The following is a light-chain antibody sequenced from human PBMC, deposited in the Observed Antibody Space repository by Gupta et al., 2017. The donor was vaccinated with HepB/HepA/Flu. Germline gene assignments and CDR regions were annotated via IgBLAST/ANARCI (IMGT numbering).Light chain of an antibody. Sequence: ELVITLSPAILSVSTGERATLSCRASQDIGRDLAWYQQKPGQAPRLLIYAASTWAADSPARFSGGGFGTDFVLTISGLQAEDSAVYFCQKYGRVYPRFGRGTRVEIK. CDR1: QDIGRD. CDR3: QKYGRVYPR. J-gene: IGKJ1*01. CDR2: AAS. V-gene: IGKV3D-15*01.